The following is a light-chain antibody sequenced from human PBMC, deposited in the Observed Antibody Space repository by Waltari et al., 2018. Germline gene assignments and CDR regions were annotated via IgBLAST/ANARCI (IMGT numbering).Light chain of an antibody. CDR2: DAS. V-gene: IGKV3-15*01. CDR3: QQYNNWPPWT. J-gene: IGKJ1*01. CDR1: QSISSN. Sequence: EIVMTQSPATLSGSPGERAPLSCRASQSISSNLAWYQLKPGQAPRLLIYDASTRATGVPARFSGSGSGTEFTLTISTMQSEDFAVYYCQQYNNWPPWTLGQGTKVEIK.